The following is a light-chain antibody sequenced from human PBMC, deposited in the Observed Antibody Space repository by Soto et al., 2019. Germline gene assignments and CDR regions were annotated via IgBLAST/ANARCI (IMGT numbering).Light chain of an antibody. V-gene: IGLV2-23*02. Sequence: QSALTQPASVSGSPGQSITISCTGTSSDVGSYDLVSWYQQYPGRAPKLMIYEVSKRPSGVSYRFSGSKSGNTASLTIFGLQAEDEADYYCCAYTNSATLVFGGGTQLTVL. CDR3: CAYTNSATLV. J-gene: IGLJ7*01. CDR1: SSDVGSYDL. CDR2: EVS.